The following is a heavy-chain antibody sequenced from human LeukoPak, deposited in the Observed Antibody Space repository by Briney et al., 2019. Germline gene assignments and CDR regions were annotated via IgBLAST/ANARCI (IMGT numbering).Heavy chain of an antibody. D-gene: IGHD6-13*01. CDR2: ISYDGSNK. V-gene: IGHV3-30*18. CDR3: AKLIAAAGNFDY. CDR1: GFTFSSYG. J-gene: IGHJ4*02. Sequence: GGSLRLSCAASGFTFSSYGMLWVRQAPGKGLEGGAVISYDGSNKYYADSVKGRFTISRDNSKNTLYLQMNSLRAEDTAVYYCAKLIAAAGNFDYWGQGTLVTVSS.